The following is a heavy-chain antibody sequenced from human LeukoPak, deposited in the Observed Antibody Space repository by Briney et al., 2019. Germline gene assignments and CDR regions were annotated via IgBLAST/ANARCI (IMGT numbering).Heavy chain of an antibody. Sequence: GGSLRLSCAASGFTFSSYAMHWVRQAPGKGLEWVVVISYDGNNKYYADSVKGRFTISRDNSKNTLYLQMNSLRAEDTALYYCARDLYSSGWASDYWGQGTLVTVSS. D-gene: IGHD6-19*01. J-gene: IGHJ4*02. V-gene: IGHV3-30-3*01. CDR1: GFTFSSYA. CDR3: ARDLYSSGWASDY. CDR2: ISYDGNNK.